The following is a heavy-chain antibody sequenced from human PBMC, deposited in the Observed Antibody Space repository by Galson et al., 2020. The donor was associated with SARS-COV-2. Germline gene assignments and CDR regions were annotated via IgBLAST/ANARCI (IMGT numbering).Heavy chain of an antibody. D-gene: IGHD3-16*01. CDR3: ARKTSTYDY. CDR2: IYFTGRT. Sequence: ASETMSLTCSVSPGFISSSSYYWGWIRQTPGKGLEWIGSIYFTGRTFYNPSLESRVTISIDTSKNQFSLRLSYVTAADSAVYFCARKTSTYDYWGQGTLVTVSS. CDR1: PGFISSSSYY. V-gene: IGHV4-39*07. J-gene: IGHJ4*02.